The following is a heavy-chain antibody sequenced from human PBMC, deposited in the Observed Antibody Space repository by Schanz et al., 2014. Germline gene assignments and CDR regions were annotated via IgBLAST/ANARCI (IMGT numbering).Heavy chain of an antibody. D-gene: IGHD1-26*01. CDR1: GHPFTAYY. CDR3: ARFNSGSHSPPYYYYGMDV. Sequence: QVQLVQSGGEVKKPGASVKVSCKASGHPFTAYYMHWVRQAPGQGLEWMGRINPNSGGTNYAENFQGRVTMTTDTSTNTAYMELRSLTSDDTAVYYCARFNSGSHSPPYYYYGMDVWGQGTTVTVSS. J-gene: IGHJ6*02. V-gene: IGHV1-2*06. CDR2: INPNSGGT.